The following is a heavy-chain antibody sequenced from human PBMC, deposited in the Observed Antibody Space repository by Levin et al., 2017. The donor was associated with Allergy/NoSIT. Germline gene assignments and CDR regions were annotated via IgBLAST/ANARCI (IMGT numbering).Heavy chain of an antibody. Sequence: GGSLRLSCAASGFTFSSYSMNWVRQAPGKGLEWVSSISSSSSYIYYADSVKGRFTISRDNAKNSLYLQMNSLRAEDTAVYYCARVQLTYDFYPWGQGTLVTVSS. CDR2: ISSSSSYI. J-gene: IGHJ5*02. V-gene: IGHV3-21*01. D-gene: IGHD2-2*01. CDR3: ARVQLTYDFYP. CDR1: GFTFSSYS.